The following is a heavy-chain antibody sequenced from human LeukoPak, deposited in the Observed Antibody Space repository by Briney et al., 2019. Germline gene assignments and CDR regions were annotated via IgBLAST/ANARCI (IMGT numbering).Heavy chain of an antibody. Sequence: GASVKVPCKASGGTFSSYAISWVRQAPGQGLEWMGRIIPILGIANYAQKFQGRVTITADKSTSTAYMELSSLRSEDTAVYYCARYYGGYPFDYWGQGTLVTVSS. CDR2: IIPILGIA. CDR1: GGTFSSYA. CDR3: ARYYGGYPFDY. J-gene: IGHJ4*02. D-gene: IGHD5-12*01. V-gene: IGHV1-69*04.